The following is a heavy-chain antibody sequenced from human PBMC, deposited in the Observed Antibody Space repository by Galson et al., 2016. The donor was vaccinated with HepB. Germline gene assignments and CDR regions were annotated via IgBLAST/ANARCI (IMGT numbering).Heavy chain of an antibody. CDR2: ISGSGGSR. CDR1: GFTFSNYA. CDR3: AKDTRSGFDSRWFDP. D-gene: IGHD3-3*01. Sequence: SLRLSCAASGFTFSNYAMSWVRQAPGKGLEWVSAISGSGGSRYYADSEKGRCTISRDNSKNTLYLQMNSLRVEDTALYYCAKDTRSGFDSRWFDPWGQGTLVTVSS. V-gene: IGHV3-23*01. J-gene: IGHJ5*02.